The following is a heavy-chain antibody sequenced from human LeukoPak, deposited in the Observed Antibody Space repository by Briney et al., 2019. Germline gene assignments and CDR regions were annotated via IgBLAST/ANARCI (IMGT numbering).Heavy chain of an antibody. J-gene: IGHJ4*02. V-gene: IGHV3-48*04. CDR3: ARASRDYGGNPKGFDY. CDR1: GFTFSSYS. D-gene: IGHD4-23*01. Sequence: GGSLRLSCAASGFTFSSYSMNWVRQAPGKGLEWVSYISSSSSTIYYADSVKGRFTISRDNAKNSLYLQMNSLRAEDTAVYYCARASRDYGGNPKGFDYWGQGSLVTVSA. CDR2: ISSSSSTI.